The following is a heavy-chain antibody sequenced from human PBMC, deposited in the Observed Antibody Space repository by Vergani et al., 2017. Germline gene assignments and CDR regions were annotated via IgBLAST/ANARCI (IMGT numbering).Heavy chain of an antibody. CDR2: IFPIFGIA. D-gene: IGHD6-19*01. CDR3: ARLGISSGWYRMYDP. Sequence: QVQLVQSGAEVKKPGSSVKVSCKASVGTFSRYAISWVRQAPGQGLEWMGRIFPIFGIANYAQKFQGRVTITADESTSTAYMELSSLRSEDTAVYYCARLGISSGWYRMYDPWGQGTLVTVSS. V-gene: IGHV1-69*13. CDR1: VGTFSRYA. J-gene: IGHJ5*02.